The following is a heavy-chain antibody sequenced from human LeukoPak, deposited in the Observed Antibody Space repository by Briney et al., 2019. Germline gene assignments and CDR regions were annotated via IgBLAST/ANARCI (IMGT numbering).Heavy chain of an antibody. D-gene: IGHD3-16*01. CDR1: GFTFSSHG. Sequence: GGSLRLSCAASGFTFSSHGMNWVRQAPGKGLEWVSGISPSGGITYYTDSVKGRFTISRDNSKNTVSLQMNSLRGDDTAVYYCAKVDAWGRYKDWGQGTLVTVSS. V-gene: IGHV3-23*01. CDR3: AKVDAWGRYKD. J-gene: IGHJ1*01. CDR2: ISPSGGIT.